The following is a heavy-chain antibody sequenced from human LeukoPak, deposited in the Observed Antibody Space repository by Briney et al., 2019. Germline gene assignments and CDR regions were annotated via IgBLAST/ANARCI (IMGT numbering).Heavy chain of an antibody. D-gene: IGHD3-10*01. CDR1: GGSINSYY. CDR3: ARTSRHFYGSGSNLTPWPADMDV. CDR2: IYYSGST. V-gene: IGHV4-59*01. J-gene: IGHJ6*02. Sequence: SETLSLTCTVSGGSINSYYWTWIRQPPGKGLEWIGYIYYSGSTHYNPSLNSRGTISMDTSKNHFSLKLSSVPAADTAIYYCARTSRHFYGSGSNLTPWPADMDVWGQGTKVTVSS.